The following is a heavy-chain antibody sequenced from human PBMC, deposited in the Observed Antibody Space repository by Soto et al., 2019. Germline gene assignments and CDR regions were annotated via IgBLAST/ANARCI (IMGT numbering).Heavy chain of an antibody. D-gene: IGHD3-9*01. J-gene: IGHJ6*02. CDR3: AKSLRYFDWLLGGYYGMDV. CDR2: ISYDGSNK. V-gene: IGHV3-30*18. CDR1: GFTFSSYG. Sequence: QVQLVESGGGVVQPGRSLRLSCAASGFTFSSYGMHWVRQAPGKGLEWVAVISYDGSNKYYADSVKGRFTISRDNSKNTLYLQMNSLRAEDTAVYYCAKSLRYFDWLLGGYYGMDVWGQGTTVTGSS.